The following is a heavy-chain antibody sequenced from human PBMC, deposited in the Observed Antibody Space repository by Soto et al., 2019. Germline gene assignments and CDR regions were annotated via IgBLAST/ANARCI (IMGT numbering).Heavy chain of an antibody. CDR1: GFTFSSYA. Sequence: GGSLRLSCAASGFTFSSYAMTWVRQAPGKGLEWVSTISAGGGGTYYAGSVKGRFTISRDNSINTLYLQMNSLRAEDTAIYYCSKACCGTNNCYCDVWGKGTTVTV. V-gene: IGHV3-23*01. J-gene: IGHJ6*03. D-gene: IGHD2-21*02. CDR3: SKACCGTNNCYCDV. CDR2: ISAGGGGT.